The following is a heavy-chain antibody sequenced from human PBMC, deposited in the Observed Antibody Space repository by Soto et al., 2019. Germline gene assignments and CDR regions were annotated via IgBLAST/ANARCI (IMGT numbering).Heavy chain of an antibody. V-gene: IGHV1-69*01. CDR1: GGTFSSYA. J-gene: IGHJ4*02. Sequence: QVQLVQSGAEVQKPGSSVKVSCKASGGTFSSYAISWVRQAPGQGLEWMGGIIPLFGTANYDQKFQGRVTITADESASAADTELSRLRSEDTAVYYCALVVPPVLDYVDYWGQGTLVTVSS. D-gene: IGHD2-15*01. CDR2: IIPLFGTA. CDR3: ALVVPPVLDYVDY.